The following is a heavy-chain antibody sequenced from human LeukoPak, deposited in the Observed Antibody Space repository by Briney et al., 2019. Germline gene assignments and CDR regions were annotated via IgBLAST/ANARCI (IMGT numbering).Heavy chain of an antibody. CDR1: GGSISSYY. J-gene: IGHJ6*02. V-gene: IGHV4-59*01. CDR2: IYYSGST. Sequence: SETLSLTCTVSGGSISSYYWSWIRQPPGKGLEWIGYIYYSGSTNYNPSLKSRVTISVDTSKNQFSLKLSSVTAADTAVYYCARDAYYYGSGFRQEYYYGMDVWGQGTTVTVSS. D-gene: IGHD3-10*01. CDR3: ARDAYYYGSGFRQEYYYGMDV.